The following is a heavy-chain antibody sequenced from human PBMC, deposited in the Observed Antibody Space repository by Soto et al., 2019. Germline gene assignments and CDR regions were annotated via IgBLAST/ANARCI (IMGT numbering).Heavy chain of an antibody. CDR1: GYTFTSYA. CDR3: ARDRSWEYQLPPPYNWFDP. V-gene: IGHV1-3*01. Sequence: ASVKVSCKASGYTFTSYAMHWVRQAPGQRLEWMGWINAGNGNTKYSQKFQGRVTITADKSTSTAYMELSSLRSEDTAVYYCARDRSWEYQLPPPYNWFDPWGQGTLVTVSS. CDR2: INAGNGNT. J-gene: IGHJ5*02. D-gene: IGHD2-2*01.